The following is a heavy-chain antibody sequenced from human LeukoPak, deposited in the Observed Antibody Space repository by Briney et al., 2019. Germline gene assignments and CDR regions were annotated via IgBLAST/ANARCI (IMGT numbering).Heavy chain of an antibody. CDR3: ARYRVVVITNKNYYFDY. J-gene: IGHJ4*02. V-gene: IGHV3-23*01. D-gene: IGHD3-22*01. CDR1: GFTFSTYA. CDR2: ITGSGGST. Sequence: GGSLRLSCAASGFTFSTYAMSWVRQAPGKGLEWVSTITGSGGSTYYADSVKGRFTISRDNSKNTLYLQMNSLRAEDTAVYYCARYRVVVITNKNYYFDYWGQGTLVTVSS.